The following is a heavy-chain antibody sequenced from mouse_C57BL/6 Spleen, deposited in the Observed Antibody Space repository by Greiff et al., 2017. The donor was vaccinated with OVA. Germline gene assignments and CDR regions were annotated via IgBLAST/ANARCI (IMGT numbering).Heavy chain of an antibody. Sequence: VQLQESGPELVKPGASVKISCKASGYAFSSSWMNWVKQRPGKGLEWIGRIYPGAGDTNYNGKFKGKATLTADKSSSTAYMQLSSLTSEDSAVYFCAGMVTDYFDYWGQGTTLTVSS. CDR3: AGMVTDYFDY. J-gene: IGHJ2*01. D-gene: IGHD2-2*01. CDR1: GYAFSSSW. CDR2: IYPGAGDT. V-gene: IGHV1-82*01.